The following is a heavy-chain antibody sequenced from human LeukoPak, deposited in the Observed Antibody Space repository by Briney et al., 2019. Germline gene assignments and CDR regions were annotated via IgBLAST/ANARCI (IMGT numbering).Heavy chain of an antibody. D-gene: IGHD3-3*01. V-gene: IGHV4-4*07. CDR3: ARNGFLDSKYHDFWSGYFDYYYYYMDV. Sequence: SETLSLTCTVSGGSISSYYWIWIRQPAGKGLEWIGRIYTSGSTNYNPSLKSRVTMSVDTSKNQFSLKLSSVTAADTAVYYCARNGFLDSKYHDFWSGYFDYYYYYMDVWGKGTTVTVSS. J-gene: IGHJ6*03. CDR2: IYTSGST. CDR1: GGSISSYY.